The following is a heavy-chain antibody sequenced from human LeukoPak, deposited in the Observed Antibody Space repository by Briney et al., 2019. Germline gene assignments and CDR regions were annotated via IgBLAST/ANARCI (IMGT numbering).Heavy chain of an antibody. V-gene: IGHV3-30*02. D-gene: IGHD3-9*01. Sequence: GGSLRLSCAASGFTFTSYGMHWVRQTPGKGLEWVAFIRYDGSNQYYADSVMGRFTISRDNSKNTLYLQMSSLRAEDTTVYYCAKDSLTGSGPYYFDYWGQGTLVTVSS. CDR1: GFTFTSYG. CDR2: IRYDGSNQ. J-gene: IGHJ4*02. CDR3: AKDSLTGSGPYYFDY.